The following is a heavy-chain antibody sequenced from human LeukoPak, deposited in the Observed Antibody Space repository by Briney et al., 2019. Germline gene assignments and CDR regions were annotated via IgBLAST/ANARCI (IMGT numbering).Heavy chain of an antibody. CDR2: INHNGST. CDR3: ARGRGIAARDFDY. V-gene: IGHV4-34*01. Sequence: NPSDTLSLTCAVDGGSFSGYYWSWIRQPPGEGLEWIGEINHNGSTNYNPSLKSRVTISVDTSKNQFSLKLSSVTAAGTAVYYCARGRGIAARDFDYWGQGTLVTVSS. CDR1: GGSFSGYY. J-gene: IGHJ4*02. D-gene: IGHD6-6*01.